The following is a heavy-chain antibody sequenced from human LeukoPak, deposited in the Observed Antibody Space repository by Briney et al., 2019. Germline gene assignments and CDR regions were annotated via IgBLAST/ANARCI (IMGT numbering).Heavy chain of an antibody. CDR2: ICSGGNK. V-gene: IGHV3-23*05. J-gene: IGHJ6*02. D-gene: IGHD3-10*02. CDR3: AKDLHYYVAMDV. Sequence: PGGSLSLSCVVSGFTFRDCAMTWVRQAPGKGVEWVSSICSGGNKNFCESVRGRVAISREKSKNNMFLQMSSLTAEDTALYYCAKDLHYYVAMDVWGQGTTVTVYS. CDR1: GFTFRDCA.